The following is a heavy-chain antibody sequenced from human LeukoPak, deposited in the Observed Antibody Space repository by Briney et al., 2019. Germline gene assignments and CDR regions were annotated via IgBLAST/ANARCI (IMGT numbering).Heavy chain of an antibody. V-gene: IGHV3-53*01. CDR3: ARDWCQWGGAFDI. Sequence: GGSLRLSCAASGFTVSSYYMSWVRQAPGKGLEWVSVIYSGGTTYYADSVKGRFTIYRDNSKNTLYLQMNSLRADDTAVYYCARDWCQWGGAFDIWGQGTMVTVSS. D-gene: IGHD1-26*01. J-gene: IGHJ3*02. CDR2: IYSGGTT. CDR1: GFTVSSYY.